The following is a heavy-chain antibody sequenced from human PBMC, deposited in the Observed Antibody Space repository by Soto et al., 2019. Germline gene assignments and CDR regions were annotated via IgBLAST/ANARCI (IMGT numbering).Heavy chain of an antibody. CDR3: AKEAVSGWYYFDY. CDR2: ISGSGGST. J-gene: IGHJ4*02. D-gene: IGHD6-19*01. V-gene: IGHV3-23*01. CDR1: GFTFSSYA. Sequence: SLRLSCAASGFTFSSYAMSWVRQAPGKGLEWVSTISGSGGSTYYAGSLKGRFTISRDNSKNTLFLQMSSQRAEDTAVYYCAKEAVSGWYYFDYWGPGTLVTVSS.